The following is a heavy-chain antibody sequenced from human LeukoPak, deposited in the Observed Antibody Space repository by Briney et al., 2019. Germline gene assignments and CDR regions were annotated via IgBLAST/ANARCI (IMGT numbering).Heavy chain of an antibody. V-gene: IGHV4-38-2*02. D-gene: IGHD5-12*01. CDR3: ARDKAWLDP. CDR1: GYSISNSYY. J-gene: IGHJ5*02. Sequence: SETLSLTCAVSGYSISNSYYWGWIRQSPGKGLEWIGRIYSAGTTTYNPALKSRVTMSIDMSENQFSLTLRSMTAADTAVYYCARDKAWLDPWGQGTLVTVSS. CDR2: IYSAGTT.